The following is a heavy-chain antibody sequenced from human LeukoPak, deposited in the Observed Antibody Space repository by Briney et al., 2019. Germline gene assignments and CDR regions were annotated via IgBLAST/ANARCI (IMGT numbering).Heavy chain of an antibody. Sequence: SETLSLTCAVYGGSFSGYYWSWIRQPPGKGLEWIGGINHSGSPNYNPSLKSRVTISIDTSKNQFSLKLSPVTAADTAVYYCARDLSDYYGSGSYRLIDAFDIWGQGTMVTVSS. J-gene: IGHJ3*02. CDR1: GGSFSGYY. D-gene: IGHD3-10*01. CDR3: ARDLSDYYGSGSYRLIDAFDI. V-gene: IGHV4-34*01. CDR2: INHSGSP.